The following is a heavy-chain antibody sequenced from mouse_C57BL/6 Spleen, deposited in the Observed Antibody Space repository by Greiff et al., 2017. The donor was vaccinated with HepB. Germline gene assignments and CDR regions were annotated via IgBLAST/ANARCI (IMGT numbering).Heavy chain of an antibody. CDR3: AVYYGFDY. J-gene: IGHJ2*01. CDR2: INPNNGGT. CDR1: GYTFTDYY. Sequence: VQLQQSGPELVKPGASVKISCKASGYTFTDYYMNWVKQSHGKSLEWIGDINPNNGGTSYNQKFKGKATLTVDKSSSTAYMELRSLTSEDSAVYYCAVYYGFDYWGQGTTLTVSS. V-gene: IGHV1-26*01. D-gene: IGHD2-1*01.